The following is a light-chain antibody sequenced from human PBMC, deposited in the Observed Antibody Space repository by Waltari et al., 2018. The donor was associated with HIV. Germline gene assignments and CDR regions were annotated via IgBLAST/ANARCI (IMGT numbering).Light chain of an antibody. CDR2: EDD. Sequence: NFILTQPHSVSASPGTTVTISCTRASNIIATNYVQRDQQRPGSAPTTVIYEDDERPSVVPDRFSGSIDSSSNSVSLTISGLKTEDEADYYCQSYDNSNHWVFGGGTKLTVL. CDR1: SNIIATNY. J-gene: IGLJ3*02. CDR3: QSYDNSNHWV. V-gene: IGLV6-57*04.